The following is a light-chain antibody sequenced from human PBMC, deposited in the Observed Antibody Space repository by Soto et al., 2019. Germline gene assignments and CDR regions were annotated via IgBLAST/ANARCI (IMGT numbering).Light chain of an antibody. CDR1: QSSSTW. V-gene: IGKV1-5*01. CDR2: DAS. Sequence: DIQMTQSPSTLSASVGDRVTITCRASQSSSTWLAWYQQNPGKAPNLLIYDASNLESGVPSRFSGSVSGTEFTLTISSLQPDDLATYYGQPYNCFWTFGQGTKVEI. CDR3: QPYNCFWT. J-gene: IGKJ1*01.